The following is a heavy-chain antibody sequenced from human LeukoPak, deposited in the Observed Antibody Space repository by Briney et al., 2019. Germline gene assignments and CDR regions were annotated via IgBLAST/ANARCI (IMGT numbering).Heavy chain of an antibody. V-gene: IGHV1-24*01. J-gene: IGHJ3*02. D-gene: IGHD6-19*01. Sequence: ASVKVSCKVSGYTLTELSMHWVRQTPGKGLEWMGGFDPEDGETIYAQKFQGRVTMTEDTSTDTAYMELSSLRSEDTVVYYCATDRVAVAATGVSSAFDIWGQGTMVTVSS. CDR1: GYTLTELS. CDR3: ATDRVAVAATGVSSAFDI. CDR2: FDPEDGET.